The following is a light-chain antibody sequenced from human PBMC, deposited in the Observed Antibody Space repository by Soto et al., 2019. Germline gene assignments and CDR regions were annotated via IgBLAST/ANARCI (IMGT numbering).Light chain of an antibody. Sequence: QSALTQPRSVSGSPGQSVTISCTGTSSDVGGYNYVSWYQQHPGKAPKLIIYDVTKRPSGVPDRFSGSKSGNTASLTISGLQAEDESDYHCCSYAGSYVLVFGGGTKLT. CDR2: DVT. CDR3: CSYAGSYVLV. CDR1: SSDVGGYNY. J-gene: IGLJ2*01. V-gene: IGLV2-11*01.